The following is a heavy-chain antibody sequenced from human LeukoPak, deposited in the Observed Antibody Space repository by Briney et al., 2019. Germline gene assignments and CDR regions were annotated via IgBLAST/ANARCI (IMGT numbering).Heavy chain of an antibody. D-gene: IGHD2-2*01. CDR3: ARVFVVVPAAYNWFDP. Sequence: PSETLSLTCAVYGGSFSGYYWSWIRQPPGKRLEWIGEINHSGSTNYNPSLKSRVTISVDTSKNQFSLKLSSVTAADTAVYYCARVFVVVPAAYNWFDPWGQGTLVTVSS. J-gene: IGHJ5*02. CDR2: INHSGST. V-gene: IGHV4-34*01. CDR1: GGSFSGYY.